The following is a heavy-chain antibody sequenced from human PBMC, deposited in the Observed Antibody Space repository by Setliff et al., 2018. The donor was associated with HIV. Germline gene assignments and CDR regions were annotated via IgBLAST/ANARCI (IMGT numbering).Heavy chain of an antibody. V-gene: IGHV4-61*09. D-gene: IGHD1-26*01. CDR1: GGSISSGSYY. Sequence: SETLSLTCTVSGGSISSGSYYWSWIRQPAGKGLEWIGHIFTIGSTNYNPSLKSRVTISVDTSKNQFSLKLSSLTAADTAVYYCARDRSVYSYGYYMGYNWFDPWGQGTLVTVSS. J-gene: IGHJ5*02. CDR3: ARDRSVYSYGYYMGYNWFDP. CDR2: IFTIGST.